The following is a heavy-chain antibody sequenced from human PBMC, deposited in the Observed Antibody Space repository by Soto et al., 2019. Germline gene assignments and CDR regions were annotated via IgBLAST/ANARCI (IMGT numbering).Heavy chain of an antibody. Sequence: DVQLVASGGGLVQPGGSLTLSCAGSGFTVTSKYMSWVRQAPGKGLEWVSLIQSGGSTFYADSGKGRFSISRDNSKNTVYLQMNSLRAEDTAVYYCARDGVHCSGGRCYGVPMDVWCKGTTVTVSS. D-gene: IGHD2-15*01. CDR1: GFTVTSKY. CDR2: IQSGGST. J-gene: IGHJ6*03. V-gene: IGHV3-66*01. CDR3: ARDGVHCSGGRCYGVPMDV.